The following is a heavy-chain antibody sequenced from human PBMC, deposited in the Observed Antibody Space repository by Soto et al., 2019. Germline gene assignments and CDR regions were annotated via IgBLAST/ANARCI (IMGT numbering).Heavy chain of an antibody. D-gene: IGHD5-12*01. CDR3: ARVEMATIKGNAFDI. J-gene: IGHJ3*02. CDR2: INPSGGST. CDR1: GYTFTSYY. Sequence: ASVKVSCKASGYTFTSYYMYWVRQAPEQGLEWMGIINPSGGSTSYAQKFQGRVTMTRDTSTSTVYMELSSLRSEDTAVYYFARVEMATIKGNAFDIWGQGTMVTVSS. V-gene: IGHV1-46*01.